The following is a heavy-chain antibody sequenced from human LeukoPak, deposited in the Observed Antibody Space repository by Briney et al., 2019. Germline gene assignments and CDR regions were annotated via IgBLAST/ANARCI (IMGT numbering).Heavy chain of an antibody. Sequence: ASVKVSCKASGYTFTGYYMHWVRQAPGQGLEWMGRINPNTGATTYAQKFRARVTMTRDTSIRTAYMELSRLRADDTAVYYCASLYDIVGTTVDYWGQGTLVTVSS. CDR2: INPNTGAT. CDR1: GYTFTGYY. D-gene: IGHD1-26*01. V-gene: IGHV1-2*06. CDR3: ASLYDIVGTTVDY. J-gene: IGHJ4*02.